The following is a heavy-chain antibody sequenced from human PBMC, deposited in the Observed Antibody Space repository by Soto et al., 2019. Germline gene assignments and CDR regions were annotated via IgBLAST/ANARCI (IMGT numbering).Heavy chain of an antibody. V-gene: IGHV3-30-3*01. CDR1: GFTFSSYA. Sequence: QVQLVESGGGVVQPGRSLRLSCAASGFTFSSYAMHWVRQAPGKGLEWVAGISYDGSNKYYADSVKGRYTISRDNSKNTLHLQMNSLRAEDTAVYYCARDQQLDLRPYYFDSWGQGTLVVVSS. CDR2: ISYDGSNK. J-gene: IGHJ4*02. CDR3: ARDQQLDLRPYYFDS. D-gene: IGHD6-13*01.